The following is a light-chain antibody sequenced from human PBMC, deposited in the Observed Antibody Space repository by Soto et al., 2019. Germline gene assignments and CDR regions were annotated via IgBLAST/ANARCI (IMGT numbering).Light chain of an antibody. V-gene: IGKV1-5*03. CDR1: QSITRW. Sequence: IQISHSPSTRSASVGYICTMTCRASQSITRWLAWYQQKPGKAPKLLIYKASNLGGGVPSRFSGAGSGTEFTLTISSLQPEDSATSYCQQYNSYSSFGPGTKVDIK. CDR2: KAS. J-gene: IGKJ3*01. CDR3: QQYNSYSS.